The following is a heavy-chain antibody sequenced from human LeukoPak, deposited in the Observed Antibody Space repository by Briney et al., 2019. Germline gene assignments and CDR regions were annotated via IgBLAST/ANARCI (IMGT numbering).Heavy chain of an antibody. CDR2: INHSGST. J-gene: IGHJ3*02. CDR1: GGSFSGYY. Sequence: SETLSLTCAVYGGSFSGYYWSWIRQPPGKGLEWIGEINHSGSTNYNPSLKSRVTISVDTSKNQFSLKLSSVTAADTAVYYCARVSMTTVTTHAFDIWGQGTMVTVSS. D-gene: IGHD4-17*01. V-gene: IGHV4-34*01. CDR3: ARVSMTTVTTHAFDI.